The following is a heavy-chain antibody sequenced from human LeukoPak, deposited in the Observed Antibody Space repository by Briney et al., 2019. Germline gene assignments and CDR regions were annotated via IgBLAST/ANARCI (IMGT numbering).Heavy chain of an antibody. CDR2: INWNSGNI. J-gene: IGHJ4*02. Sequence: PGGSLRLSCAASGFTFDDYAMHWVRQAPGKGLEWVSGINWNSGNIVYADSVKGQFTISRDNAKNSLYLQMNSLRAEDTAFYYCGKGTSLTSIDYWGQGTLVTVSS. V-gene: IGHV3-9*01. CDR1: GFTFDDYA. CDR3: GKGTSLTSIDY. D-gene: IGHD1-1*01.